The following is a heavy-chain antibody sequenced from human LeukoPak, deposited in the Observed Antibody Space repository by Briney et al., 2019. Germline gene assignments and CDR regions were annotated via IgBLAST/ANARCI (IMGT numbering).Heavy chain of an antibody. CDR1: GYTFTGYY. D-gene: IGHD5-12*01. J-gene: IGHJ6*03. CDR3: ARDRYSGYEPGGTLYYYYYYYMDV. CDR2: ISAYNGNT. Sequence: ASVKVSCKASGYTFTGYYMHWVRQAPGQGLEWMGWISAYNGNTNYAQKLQGRVTMTTDTSTSTAYMELRSLRSDDTAVYYCARDRYSGYEPGGTLYYYYYYYMDVWGKGTTVTISS. V-gene: IGHV1-18*04.